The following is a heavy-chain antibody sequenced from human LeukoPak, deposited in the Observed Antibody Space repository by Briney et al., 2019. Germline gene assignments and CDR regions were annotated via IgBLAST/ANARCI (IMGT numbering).Heavy chain of an antibody. Sequence: GRSLRLSCAASGFTFSSYAMYWVRQAPGKGLEWVAVISYDGSNKYYADSVKGRFTISRDNSKNTLYLQMNSLRAEDTAVYYCARDALITFGGVIVTPNWFDPWGQGTLVTVSS. V-gene: IGHV3-30*01. CDR3: ARDALITFGGVIVTPNWFDP. D-gene: IGHD3-16*02. J-gene: IGHJ5*02. CDR1: GFTFSSYA. CDR2: ISYDGSNK.